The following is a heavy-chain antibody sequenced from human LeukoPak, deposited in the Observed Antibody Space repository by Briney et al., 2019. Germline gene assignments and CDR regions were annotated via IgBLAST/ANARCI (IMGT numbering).Heavy chain of an antibody. CDR1: GYTFTGYY. Sequence: ASVNVSCKASGYTFTGYYMHWVRQAPGQGLEWMGWINPNSGGTNYAQKFQGRVTMTRDTSISTAYMELSRLRSDDTAVYYCARGLYSSSWIDYWGQGTLVTVSS. V-gene: IGHV1-2*02. CDR2: INPNSGGT. CDR3: ARGLYSSSWIDY. J-gene: IGHJ4*02. D-gene: IGHD6-13*01.